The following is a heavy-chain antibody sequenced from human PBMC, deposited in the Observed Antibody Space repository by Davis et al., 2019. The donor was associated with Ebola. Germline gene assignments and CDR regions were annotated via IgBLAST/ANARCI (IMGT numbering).Heavy chain of an antibody. CDR2: IYSGGST. Sequence: GGSLRLSCAASGFTVSSNYMSWVRQAPGKGLEWVSVIYSGGSTYYADSVKGRFTISRDNSKNTLYLQMNSLRAEETAVYYCARGGGLLWFGELLYQDNWFDPWGQGTLVTVSS. CDR1: GFTVSSNY. CDR3: ARGGGLLWFGELLYQDNWFDP. J-gene: IGHJ5*02. V-gene: IGHV3-66*01. D-gene: IGHD3-10*01.